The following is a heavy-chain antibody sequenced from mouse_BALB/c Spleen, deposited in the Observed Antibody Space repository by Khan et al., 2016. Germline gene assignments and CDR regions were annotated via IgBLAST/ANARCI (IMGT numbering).Heavy chain of an antibody. J-gene: IGHJ2*01. CDR1: GFTFTDYY. CDR3: ARGSPSDY. V-gene: IGHV7-3*02. Sequence: EVELVESGGGLVQPGGSLRLPCATSGFTFTDYYMSWVRQPPGKALEWLGFIRNKANGYTTEYSASVKGRLTIARDNSQSILYLQMNTLRAEDSATYYCARGSPSDYWGQGTTLTVSS. CDR2: IRNKANGYTT.